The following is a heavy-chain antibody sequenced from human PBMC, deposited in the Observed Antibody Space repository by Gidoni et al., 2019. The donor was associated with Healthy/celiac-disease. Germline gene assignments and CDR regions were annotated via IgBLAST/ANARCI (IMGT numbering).Heavy chain of an antibody. D-gene: IGHD5-12*01. CDR1: GGSFSGYY. CDR3: ARGGRRMATIN. V-gene: IGHV4-34*01. Sequence: QVQLQQWGAGLLKPSETLSLTCAVYGGSFSGYYWSWIRQPPGKGLEWIGEINHSGSTNYNPSLKSRVTISVDTSKNQFSLKLSSVTAADTAVYYCARGGRRMATINWGQGTLVTVSS. CDR2: INHSGST. J-gene: IGHJ4*02.